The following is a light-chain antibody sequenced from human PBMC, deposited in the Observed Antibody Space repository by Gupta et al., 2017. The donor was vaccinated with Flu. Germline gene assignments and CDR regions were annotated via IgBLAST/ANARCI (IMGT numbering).Light chain of an antibody. V-gene: IGKV1-39*01. Sequence: PSSLSASVGDRVTITCRASQNINNYLNWYQQKPGKAPKLLIYATCKLNSGVPSRFSGSGSGTDFTLTISSLQPEDFATYYCQQSYNTPIDFGHGTTVDF. CDR2: ATC. CDR1: QNINNY. J-gene: IGKJ3*01. CDR3: QQSYNTPID.